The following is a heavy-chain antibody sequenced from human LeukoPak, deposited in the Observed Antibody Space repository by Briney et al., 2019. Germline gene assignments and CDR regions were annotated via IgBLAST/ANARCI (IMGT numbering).Heavy chain of an antibody. D-gene: IGHD3-10*01. V-gene: IGHV3-30*18. CDR1: GFTFSSYG. Sequence: GGSLRLSCAASGFTFSSYGMHWVRQAPGKGLEWVAVISYDGSNKYYADSVKGRFTISRDNSKNTLYLQMNSLRAEDTAVYYCAKDQYYYGSGSYSHYYYYGMDVWGQGTTVTVSS. J-gene: IGHJ6*02. CDR2: ISYDGSNK. CDR3: AKDQYYYGSGSYSHYYYYGMDV.